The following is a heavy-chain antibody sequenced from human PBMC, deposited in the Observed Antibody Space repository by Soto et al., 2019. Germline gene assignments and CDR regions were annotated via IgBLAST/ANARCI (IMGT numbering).Heavy chain of an antibody. D-gene: IGHD6-6*01. CDR2: LYSDGPT. Sequence: EVQLVESGGGLVQPGGSLRLSCAASGFIVSDNYMTWVRQAPGKGLEWVSVLYSDGPTYYADSVKGRFTISRHNSKNTLYLQMNSLRAEDTAMYYCARVIRGPRASYFDHWGQGTLVTVSS. CDR1: GFIVSDNY. V-gene: IGHV3-53*04. CDR3: ARVIRGPRASYFDH. J-gene: IGHJ4*02.